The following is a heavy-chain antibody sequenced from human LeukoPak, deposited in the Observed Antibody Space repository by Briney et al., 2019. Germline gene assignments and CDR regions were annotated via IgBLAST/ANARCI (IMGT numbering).Heavy chain of an antibody. CDR1: GFTFSSYS. Sequence: SGGSLRLSCAASGFTFSSYSMNWVRQAPGKGLEWVSYISSSSTIYYADSVKGRFTISRDNAKNSLYLQMNSLRAEDTAVYYCARGVVVVVAATYNWFDPWGQGTLVTVSS. V-gene: IGHV3-48*01. J-gene: IGHJ5*02. CDR3: ARGVVVVVAATYNWFDP. CDR2: ISSSSTI. D-gene: IGHD2-15*01.